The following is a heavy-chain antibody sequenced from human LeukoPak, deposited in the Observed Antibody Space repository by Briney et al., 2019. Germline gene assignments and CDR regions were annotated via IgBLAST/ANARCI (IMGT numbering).Heavy chain of an antibody. CDR1: GGSISSYY. J-gene: IGHJ4*02. D-gene: IGHD6-19*01. CDR2: IYYSGST. V-gene: IGHV4-59*08. Sequence: SETLSLTCTVSGGSISSYYWSWIRQPPGKGLEWIGYIYYSGSTNCNPSLKSRVTISVDTSKNQFSLKLSSVTAADTAVYYCARHPYIWGSGWSFDYWGQGTLVTVSS. CDR3: ARHPYIWGSGWSFDY.